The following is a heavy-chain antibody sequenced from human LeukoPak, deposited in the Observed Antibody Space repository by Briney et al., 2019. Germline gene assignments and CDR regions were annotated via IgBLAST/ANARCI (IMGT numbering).Heavy chain of an antibody. CDR3: AKFWDYDILTGYYTRTIAFDY. Sequence: GGSLRPSCAASGFTFSSYGMHWVRQAPGKGLEWVAFIRYDGSNKYYADSVKGRFTISRDNSKNTLYLQMNSLRAEDTAVYYCAKFWDYDILTGYYTRTIAFDYWGQGTLVTVSS. J-gene: IGHJ4*02. V-gene: IGHV3-30*02. CDR1: GFTFSSYG. CDR2: IRYDGSNK. D-gene: IGHD3-9*01.